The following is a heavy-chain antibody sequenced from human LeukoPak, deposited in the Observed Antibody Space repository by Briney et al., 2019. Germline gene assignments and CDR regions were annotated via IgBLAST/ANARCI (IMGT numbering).Heavy chain of an antibody. D-gene: IGHD6-6*01. J-gene: IGHJ3*02. CDR2: IKSKTDGGTT. CDR1: GFTFSNAW. Sequence: PGGSLRLSCAASGFTFSNAWMSWVRQAPGKGLEWVGRIKSKTDGGTTDYAAPVKGRFTISRDDSKNTLYLQMNSLKTEDTAVYYCTTGIGIAARGADDFDIWGQGTMVTVSS. CDR3: TTGIGIAARGADDFDI. V-gene: IGHV3-15*01.